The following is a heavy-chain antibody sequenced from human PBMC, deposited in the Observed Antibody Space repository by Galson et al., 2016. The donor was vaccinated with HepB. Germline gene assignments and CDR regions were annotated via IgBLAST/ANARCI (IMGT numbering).Heavy chain of an antibody. D-gene: IGHD2-2*01. CDR3: VTVRAGCSSTSCYFDS. J-gene: IGHJ2*01. CDR2: IYHRGNANYT. CDR1: GESISNRNW. Sequence: LSLTCTVSGESISNRNWWSWVRQPRGKGLEWLGEIYHRGNANYTNYNPSLKSRVTISVDKSQNQFSLRLNSVTAADTAVYYCVTVRAGCSSTSCYFDSWGRGTLVSVSS. V-gene: IGHV4-4*02.